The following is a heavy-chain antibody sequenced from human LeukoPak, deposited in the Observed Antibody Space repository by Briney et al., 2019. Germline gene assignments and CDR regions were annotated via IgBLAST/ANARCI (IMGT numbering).Heavy chain of an antibody. CDR1: GYTFTSYY. J-gene: IGHJ1*01. V-gene: IGHV1-46*01. CDR2: INPSGGST. D-gene: IGHD5-24*01. Sequence: ASVKVSCKASGYTFTSYYMHWVRQAHGQGLEWMGIINPSGGSTSYAQKFQGRVTMTRDMSTSKVYMELSSLRSEDTAVYYCARGLRWLRFSRLRQHHAEYFQHWGQGTLVTVSS. CDR3: ARGLRWLRFSRLRQHHAEYFQH.